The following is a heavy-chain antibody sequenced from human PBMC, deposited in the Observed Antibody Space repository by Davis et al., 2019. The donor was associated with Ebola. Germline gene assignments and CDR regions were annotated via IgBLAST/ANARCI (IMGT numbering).Heavy chain of an antibody. CDR1: GFSFNSYG. CDR2: IWYDGSRE. V-gene: IGHV3-33*01. Sequence: GESLKISCAASGFSFNSYGMHWVRQAPGKGLEWLAVIWYDGSREYIADSMKSRFSISRDNSRNTLFLQVSSLRVEDTAVYYCARDPAIGQPLSTFDVWGQGTTVTVAS. J-gene: IGHJ3*01. D-gene: IGHD1-14*01. CDR3: ARDPAIGQPLSTFDV.